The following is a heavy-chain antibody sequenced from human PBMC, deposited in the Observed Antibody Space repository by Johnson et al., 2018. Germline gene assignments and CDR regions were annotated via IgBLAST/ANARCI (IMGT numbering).Heavy chain of an antibody. Sequence: VQLVESGGGLVQPGGSLRLSCAASGFTFSDHYMYWVRQAPGKGLEWVGRTRNKANNYTTEYAASVKGRFTISRNDSKNSLYLQMNSRKTEDTSVYYCARADYYDGIGFSGYVFYIWGQGTMVTVSS. D-gene: IGHD3-22*01. V-gene: IGHV3-72*01. CDR1: GFTFSDHY. CDR3: ARADYYDGIGFSGYVFYI. CDR2: TRNKANNYTT. J-gene: IGHJ3*02.